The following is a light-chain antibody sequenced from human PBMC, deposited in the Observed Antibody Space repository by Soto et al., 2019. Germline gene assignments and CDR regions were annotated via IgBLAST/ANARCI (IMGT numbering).Light chain of an antibody. CDR3: KQANRLPIT. V-gene: IGKV1-12*01. Sequence: DLQVTQSPSSVSASVGDRVTITCRASQDIRKWLAWYQQKPGKAPKLLVYAATILQSGVPSRFSGRGVGTDFTLTISNLQPEDFGVYYCKQANRLPITFARGTRLEIE. CDR2: AAT. J-gene: IGKJ5*01. CDR1: QDIRKW.